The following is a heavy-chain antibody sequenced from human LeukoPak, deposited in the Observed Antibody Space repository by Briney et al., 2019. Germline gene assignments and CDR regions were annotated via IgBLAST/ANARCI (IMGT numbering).Heavy chain of an antibody. D-gene: IGHD3-22*01. CDR1: GFTFNRYW. J-gene: IGHJ3*02. V-gene: IGHV3-7*01. CDR2: IKQDGSEK. CDR3: ARDPPNYYDSSGPVGDAFDI. Sequence: GGSLRLSCAASGFTFNRYWMSWVRQAPGKGLEWVANIKQDGSEKYYVDSVKGRFTISRDNAKNSLYLQMNSLRAEDTAVYYCARDPPNYYDSSGPVGDAFDIWGQGTMVTVSS.